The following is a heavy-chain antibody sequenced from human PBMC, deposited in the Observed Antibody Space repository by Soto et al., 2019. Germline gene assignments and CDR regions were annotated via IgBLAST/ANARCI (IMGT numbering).Heavy chain of an antibody. CDR1: GGSLSNYG. Sequence: QVQLVQSGAEVKKPGSSVKVSCKASGGSLSNYGISWVRQAPGQGLEWMGAVNPVFGTPNYAQKLQDRVTITADESTTTVSMEVRSLTSEDTAVYYCARGDATKIVVTTYYAMDVWGQGTTVTVSS. V-gene: IGHV1-69*12. CDR2: VNPVFGTP. CDR3: ARGDATKIVVTTYYAMDV. J-gene: IGHJ6*02. D-gene: IGHD3-22*01.